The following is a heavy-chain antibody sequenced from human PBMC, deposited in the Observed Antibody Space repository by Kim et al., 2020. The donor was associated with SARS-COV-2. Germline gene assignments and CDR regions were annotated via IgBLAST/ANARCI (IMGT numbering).Heavy chain of an antibody. CDR1: GFTFSDHS. CDR3: ARYSEWNDAFDI. V-gene: IGHV3-72*01. D-gene: IGHD3-3*01. J-gene: IGHJ3*02. CDR2: TRHKANSYTT. Sequence: GGSLRLSCAASGFTFSDHSMDWVRQAPGKGLEWVGRTRHKANSYTTEYAASVKGRFTISRDDSKNSLYLQMNSLKTEDTAVYYCARYSEWNDAFDIWGQGTMVTVSS.